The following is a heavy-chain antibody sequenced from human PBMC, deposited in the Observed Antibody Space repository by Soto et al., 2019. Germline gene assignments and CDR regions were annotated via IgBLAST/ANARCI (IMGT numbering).Heavy chain of an antibody. V-gene: IGHV1-24*01. CDR3: ATPSIVVVTDDAFDI. CDR1: GYTLTELF. CDR2: FDSEHGET. Sequence: QVQLVQSGGEVKKPGASVKVSCKVSGYTLTELFMHWVRQAPGKGLEWMGGFDSEHGETIYAQKFQGRVAMIEDTSTDTAYMELSSLRSEDTAVYYCATPSIVVVTDDAFDIWGQGTMVTVSS. J-gene: IGHJ3*02. D-gene: IGHD3-22*01.